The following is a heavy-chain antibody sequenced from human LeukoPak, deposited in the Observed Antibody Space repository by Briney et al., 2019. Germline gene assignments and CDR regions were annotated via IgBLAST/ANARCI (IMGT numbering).Heavy chain of an antibody. CDR1: GGSISSSSYY. Sequence: PSQTLSLTCTVSGGSISSSSYYWGWIRQPPGKGLEWIGSIYYSGSTYYNPSLKSRVTISVDTSKNQFSLKLSSVTAADTAVYYCARDIMVVIRIDAFDIWGQGTMVTVSS. V-gene: IGHV4-39*07. CDR2: IYYSGST. D-gene: IGHD2-8*01. J-gene: IGHJ3*02. CDR3: ARDIMVVIRIDAFDI.